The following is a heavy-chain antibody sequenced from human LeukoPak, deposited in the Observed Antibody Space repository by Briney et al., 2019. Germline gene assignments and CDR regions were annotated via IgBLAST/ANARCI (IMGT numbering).Heavy chain of an antibody. CDR1: GFTFSSYA. Sequence: GGSLRLSCAASGFTFSSYAMSWVRQAPGKGLEWVSAISGSGGSTYYADSVKGRFTISRDNSKNTLYLQMNSLRAEDTAVYYCAKDRASGSYPYYFDYWGQGTLVTVSS. CDR2: ISGSGGST. D-gene: IGHD1-26*01. CDR3: AKDRASGSYPYYFDY. V-gene: IGHV3-23*01. J-gene: IGHJ4*02.